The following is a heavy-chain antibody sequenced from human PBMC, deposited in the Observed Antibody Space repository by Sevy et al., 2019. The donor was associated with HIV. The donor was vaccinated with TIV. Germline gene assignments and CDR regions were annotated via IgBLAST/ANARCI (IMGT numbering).Heavy chain of an antibody. V-gene: IGHV3-23*01. J-gene: IGHJ6*02. CDR2: ISRSGGST. D-gene: IGHD2-2*01. Sequence: GGSLRLSCAASGFTFSNYAMSWVRQAPGKGLEWVSSISRSGGSTYDADSVKGRFTISRDNSKNTLYLQMNSLRAEDTAVYYCAKVDVVVPVADYGLDVWGQRTTVTVSS. CDR3: AKVDVVVPVADYGLDV. CDR1: GFTFSNYA.